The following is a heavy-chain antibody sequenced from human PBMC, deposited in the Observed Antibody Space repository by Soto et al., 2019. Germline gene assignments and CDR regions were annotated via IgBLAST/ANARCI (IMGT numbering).Heavy chain of an antibody. CDR2: IIPIFGTA. V-gene: IGHV1-69*06. D-gene: IGHD2-21*02. CDR1: GYTFTGYY. Sequence: QVQLVQSGAEVKKPGASVKVSCKASGYTFTGYYMHWVRQAPGQGLEWMGWIIPIFGTANYAQKFQGRVTITADKSTSTAYMELSSLRSEDTAVYYCARVNWDPYCGGDCYSYWFDPWGQGTLVTVSS. CDR3: ARVNWDPYCGGDCYSYWFDP. J-gene: IGHJ5*02.